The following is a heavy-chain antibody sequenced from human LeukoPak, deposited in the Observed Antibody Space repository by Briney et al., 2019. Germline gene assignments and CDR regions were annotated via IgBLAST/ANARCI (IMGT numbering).Heavy chain of an antibody. CDR2: IGVSGNT. CDR3: AKAPVTTCSGAYCYPFDY. CDR1: GFTLSSYA. D-gene: IGHD2-21*01. V-gene: IGHV3-23*01. Sequence: GGSLRLSCAASGFTLSSYAMSWVRQAPGKGLEWVSAIGVSGNTYHADSVKGRFTISRDSSKNTLYLQMNRLRAEDAAVYYCAKAPVTTCSGAYCYPFDYWGQGTLVTVSS. J-gene: IGHJ4*02.